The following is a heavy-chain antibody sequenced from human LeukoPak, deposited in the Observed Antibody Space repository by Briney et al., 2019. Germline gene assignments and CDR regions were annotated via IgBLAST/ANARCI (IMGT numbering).Heavy chain of an antibody. CDR2: INPNSGGT. CDR1: GYTFTGYY. CDR3: ARARSVVVAATTNSYNWFDP. V-gene: IGHV1-2*06. D-gene: IGHD2-15*01. J-gene: IGHJ5*02. Sequence: ASVKVSCKASGYTFTGYYMHWVRQAPGQGLEWMGRINPNSGGTNYAQKFQGRVTMTRDTSISTAYMELSRLRSDDTAVYYCARARSVVVAATTNSYNWFDPWGQGTLVTVSS.